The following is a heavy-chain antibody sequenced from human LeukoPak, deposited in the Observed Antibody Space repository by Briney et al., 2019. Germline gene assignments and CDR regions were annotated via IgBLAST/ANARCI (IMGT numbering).Heavy chain of an antibody. Sequence: GGSLRLSCAASGFTFSSYGMHWVRQAPGKGLEWVAFIRYDGSNKYYADSVRGRFTISRDNSKNTLYLQMNSLRAEDTAVYYCAKDQLVVGVAIYYMDVWGKGTTVTVSS. D-gene: IGHD2-15*01. CDR3: AKDQLVVGVAIYYMDV. J-gene: IGHJ6*03. CDR2: IRYDGSNK. CDR1: GFTFSSYG. V-gene: IGHV3-30*02.